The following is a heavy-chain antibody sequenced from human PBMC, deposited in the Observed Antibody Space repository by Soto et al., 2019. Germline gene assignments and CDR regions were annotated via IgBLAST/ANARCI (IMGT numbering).Heavy chain of an antibody. CDR2: IYYSGST. J-gene: IGHJ3*02. V-gene: IGHV4-59*08. D-gene: IGHD3-3*01. Sequence: SETLSLTCTVSGGSISSYYWSWIRQPPGKGLEWIGYIYYSGSTNYNPSLKSRVTISVDTSKNQFSLKLSSVTAADTAVYYCARMLNTYYDFWRGAAFDIWGQGTMVTV. CDR3: ARMLNTYYDFWRGAAFDI. CDR1: GGSISSYY.